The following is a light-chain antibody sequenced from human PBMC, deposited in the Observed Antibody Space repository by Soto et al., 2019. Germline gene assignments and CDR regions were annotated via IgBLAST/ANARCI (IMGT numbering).Light chain of an antibody. CDR1: SSNIRNNY. CDR3: GTWDNSLTAYI. Sequence: QSVLTQPPSVSAAPRQKVTISCSGSSSNIRNNYVSWYQQLPGTAPKLLIYDNNKRPSGIPDRFSGSKSGTSATLGITGLQTGDEADYYCGTWDNSLTAYIFGTATKVTVL. J-gene: IGLJ1*01. V-gene: IGLV1-51*01. CDR2: DNN.